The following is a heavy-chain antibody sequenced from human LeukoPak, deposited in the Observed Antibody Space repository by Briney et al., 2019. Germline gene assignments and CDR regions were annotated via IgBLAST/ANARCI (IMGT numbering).Heavy chain of an antibody. V-gene: IGHV3-33*01. J-gene: IGHJ4*02. D-gene: IGHD3-22*01. Sequence: PGGSLRLSCAASGFTFSSYGMHWVRQAPGKGLEWVAVIWYDGSNKYYADSVKGRFTISRDNSKNTLYLQMNSLRAEDTAVYYCARGGTTTVATFDYWGQGTLVTVSS. CDR3: ARGGTTTVATFDY. CDR2: IWYDGSNK. CDR1: GFTFSSYG.